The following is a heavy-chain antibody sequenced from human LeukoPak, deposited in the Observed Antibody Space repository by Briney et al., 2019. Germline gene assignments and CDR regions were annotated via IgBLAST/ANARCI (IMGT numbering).Heavy chain of an antibody. D-gene: IGHD4-17*01. Sequence: RSLRLSCAASGFTFSIYGMHWVRQAPGKGLEWVAVIANDGRDKKYVDSVKGRFTISRDNSKNTLYLQMDSLRVDDTAVYYCARDKYGAYFDSWGQGTLVTVSS. CDR1: GFTFSIYG. V-gene: IGHV3-30*03. CDR2: IANDGRDK. CDR3: ARDKYGAYFDS. J-gene: IGHJ4*02.